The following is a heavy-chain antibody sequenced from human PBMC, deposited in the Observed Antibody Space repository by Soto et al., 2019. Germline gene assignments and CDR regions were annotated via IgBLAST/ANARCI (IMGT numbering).Heavy chain of an antibody. CDR1: GFTFTNYA. CDR2: ISESGGLK. J-gene: IGHJ5*02. D-gene: IGHD1-26*01. CDR3: AREVGAPSGWLDP. V-gene: IGHV3-23*01. Sequence: EVQLSESGGDLRQPGGSLRLSCAASGFTFTNYAMTWVRQNPGKGLEWVSGISESGGLKYYADSVQGRFTVSRDNSKNILYLQIDNLRDEDTALYYCAREVGAPSGWLDPWGQRTQVTVSS.